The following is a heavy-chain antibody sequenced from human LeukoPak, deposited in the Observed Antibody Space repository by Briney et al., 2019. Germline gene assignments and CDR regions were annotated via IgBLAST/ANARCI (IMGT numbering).Heavy chain of an antibody. D-gene: IGHD2-2*01. CDR1: GYTFPLYY. CDR2: ILPNSGDT. V-gene: IGHV1-2*02. CDR3: ARPPHELVSAAPFDC. J-gene: IGHJ4*02. Sequence: ASVKVSCKASGYTFPLYYIHWLRQAPGEGLEWVGWILPNSGDTFYAQRFRGRVTMTSDTSTNTAYMDLYKLTSDDTAVYFCARPPHELVSAAPFDCWGQGTLVTVSS.